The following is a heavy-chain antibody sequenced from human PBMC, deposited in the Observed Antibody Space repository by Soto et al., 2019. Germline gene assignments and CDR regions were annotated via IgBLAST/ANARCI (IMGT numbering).Heavy chain of an antibody. Sequence: SEKTSSKAPGYTFTSHYMHLVRQAPGQGLEWMGWINPNSGGTNYAQKFQGWVTMTRDTSISTAYMEPSRLRSDDTAVYYCARDLSIAALVYYGMDVWGQGTTVTVSS. CDR3: ARDLSIAALVYYGMDV. CDR2: INPNSGGT. J-gene: IGHJ6*02. V-gene: IGHV1-2*04. D-gene: IGHD6-6*01. CDR1: GYTFTSHY.